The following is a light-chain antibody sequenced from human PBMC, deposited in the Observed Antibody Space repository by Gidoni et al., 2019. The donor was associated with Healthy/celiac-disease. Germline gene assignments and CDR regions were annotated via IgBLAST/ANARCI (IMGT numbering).Light chain of an antibody. CDR2: EVS. Sequence: SALTQPASVSGSPGQSITISCTGTSSDVGGYNYGSWYQQHPGKAPKLMIYEVSTRPSGVSNRFSGSKSGNTASLTSSGLQAEDEADYYCSSYTSSSTLFGGGTKLTVL. V-gene: IGLV2-14*01. J-gene: IGLJ3*02. CDR1: SSDVGGYNY. CDR3: SSYTSSSTL.